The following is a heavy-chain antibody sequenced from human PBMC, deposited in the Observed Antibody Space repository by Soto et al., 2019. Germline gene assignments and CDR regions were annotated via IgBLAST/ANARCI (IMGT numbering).Heavy chain of an antibody. D-gene: IGHD3-22*01. V-gene: IGHV4-61*08. J-gene: IGHJ4*02. Sequence: SETLSLTCTVSGGSISSGGYYWSWIRQHPGKGLEWIGYIYYSGSTYYNPSLKSRVTISVDTSKNQFSLKLSSVTAADTAVYYCARFRGGYYYDSSGYLDYWGQGTLVTVSS. CDR3: ARFRGGYYYDSSGYLDY. CDR1: GGSISSGGYY. CDR2: IYYSGST.